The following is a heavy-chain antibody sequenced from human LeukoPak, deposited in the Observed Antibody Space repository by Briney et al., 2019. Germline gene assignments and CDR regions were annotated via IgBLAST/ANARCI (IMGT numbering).Heavy chain of an antibody. CDR3: ASGGHLGYCSGGSCYYPFDY. CDR1: GGTFSSYA. CDR2: IIPIFGTA. V-gene: IGHV1-69*13. J-gene: IGHJ4*02. D-gene: IGHD2-15*01. Sequence: ASVKVSCKASGGTFSSYAISWVRQAPGQGLEWMGGIIPIFGTANYAQKFQGRVTITADESTSTAYMELSSLRSEDTAVYYCASGGHLGYCSGGSCYYPFDYWGQGTLVTVSS.